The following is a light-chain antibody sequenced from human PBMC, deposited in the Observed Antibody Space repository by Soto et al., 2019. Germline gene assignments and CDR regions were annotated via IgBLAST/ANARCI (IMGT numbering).Light chain of an antibody. CDR2: AAS. Sequence: EIVITQSPGTLSLSPGETATPSCRASQSVSINYLAWFHQKPGQSPMLLIYAASSRATGVPDRFSASGSGTDFTLTISRLEPEDFEVYYCQQYGRSPFTFGPGTKVDIK. J-gene: IGKJ3*01. CDR3: QQYGRSPFT. V-gene: IGKV3-20*01. CDR1: QSVSINY.